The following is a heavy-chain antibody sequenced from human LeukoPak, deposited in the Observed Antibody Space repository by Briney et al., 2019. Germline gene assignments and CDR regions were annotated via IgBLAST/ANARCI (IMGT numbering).Heavy chain of an antibody. V-gene: IGHV1-69*06. CDR1: GGTFSSYA. CDR2: IIPIFGTA. J-gene: IGHJ3*02. D-gene: IGHD3-22*01. Sequence: GSSVKVSCKASGGTFSSYAISWVRQAPGQGLEWMGGIIPIFGTANYAQKFQGRVTITADKSTSTAYMELSSLRAEDTAVYYCARGDYYDSSGFYHDAFDIWGQGTMVTVSS. CDR3: ARGDYYDSSGFYHDAFDI.